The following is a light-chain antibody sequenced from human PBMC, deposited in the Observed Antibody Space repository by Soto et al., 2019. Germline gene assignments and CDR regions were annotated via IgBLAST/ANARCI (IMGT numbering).Light chain of an antibody. J-gene: IGKJ1*01. CDR1: QSISSW. V-gene: IGKV1-5*03. CDR2: KAS. CDR3: QHYNSYPWT. Sequence: DIQMTQSPSTLAASVGDRDTITCRTSQSISSWLAWYQQKPGKAPKLLIYKASSLESGVPSRFSGSGSGTEFTLTISSLQPDDFATYYCQHYNSYPWTFGQGTKVDTK.